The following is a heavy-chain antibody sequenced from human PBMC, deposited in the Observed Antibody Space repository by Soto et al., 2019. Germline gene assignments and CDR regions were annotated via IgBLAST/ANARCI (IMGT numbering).Heavy chain of an antibody. J-gene: IGHJ4*02. D-gene: IGHD4-17*01. Sequence: QVQLVQSGAEVKKPGASVKVSCKASGYTFTSYGISWVRQAPGQGLEWMGWISAYNGNTNYAQKLQGRVTMTTDTSTRTAYMELRSLRSDDTAVYYCARDKVGMTTVTYFDYWGQGTLVTVSS. CDR2: ISAYNGNT. CDR1: GYTFTSYG. V-gene: IGHV1-18*01. CDR3: ARDKVGMTTVTYFDY.